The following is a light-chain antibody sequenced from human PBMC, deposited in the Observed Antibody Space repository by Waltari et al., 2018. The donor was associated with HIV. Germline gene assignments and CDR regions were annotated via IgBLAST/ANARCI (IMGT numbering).Light chain of an antibody. CDR2: GNS. Sequence: QSVLTQPPSVSGAPGQRVTISCTGRSPTIGAGYDVHWYQQLPGTAPKLLIYGNSNRPSGVPDRFSGSKSGTSASLAITGLQAEDEADYYCQSYDSSLSGWVFGGGTKLTVL. J-gene: IGLJ3*02. CDR3: QSYDSSLSGWV. V-gene: IGLV1-40*01. CDR1: SPTIGAGYD.